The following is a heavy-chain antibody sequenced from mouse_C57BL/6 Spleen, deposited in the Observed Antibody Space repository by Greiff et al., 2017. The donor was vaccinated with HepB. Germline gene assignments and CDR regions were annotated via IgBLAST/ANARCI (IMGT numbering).Heavy chain of an antibody. J-gene: IGHJ1*03. Sequence: VQLQQSGAELVRPGASVKLSCKASGYTFTDYYINWVKQRPGQGLEWIARIYPGSGNTYYNEKFKGKATLTAEKSSSTAYMQLSSLTSEDSAVYFCAKNYGSSYVRYFDVWGTGTTVTVSS. D-gene: IGHD1-1*01. CDR2: IYPGSGNT. CDR3: AKNYGSSYVRYFDV. CDR1: GYTFTDYY. V-gene: IGHV1-76*01.